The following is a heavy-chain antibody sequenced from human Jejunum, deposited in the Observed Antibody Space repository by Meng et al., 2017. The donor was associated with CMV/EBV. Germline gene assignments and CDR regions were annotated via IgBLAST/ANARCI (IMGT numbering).Heavy chain of an antibody. J-gene: IGHJ5*02. CDR1: RFILSSFG. CDR2: IWYHGRDM. V-gene: IGHV3-33*01. CDR3: ARDLAVGRIWFDP. D-gene: IGHD6-19*01. Sequence: ATRFILSSFGMHWVRQSPGKGLEWVAVIWYHGRDMYYADSVKGRFTISRDDSKSTLYLQMNSLRVEDTAGYYCARDLAVGRIWFDPWGQGTQVTVSS.